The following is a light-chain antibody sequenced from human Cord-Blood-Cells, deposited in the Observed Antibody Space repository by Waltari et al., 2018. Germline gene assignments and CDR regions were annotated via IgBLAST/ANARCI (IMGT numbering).Light chain of an antibody. V-gene: IGKV1-39*01. Sequence: IQITQSPSSLSASVGDRVTITCRASQSISSYLNWYQQKPGKAPKLLIYAASSLQSGVPSRFSGSGSGTDFTLTISSLQPEDFATYYCQQSYSTPYTFGQGTKLGIK. CDR2: AAS. CDR3: QQSYSTPYT. CDR1: QSISSY. J-gene: IGKJ2*01.